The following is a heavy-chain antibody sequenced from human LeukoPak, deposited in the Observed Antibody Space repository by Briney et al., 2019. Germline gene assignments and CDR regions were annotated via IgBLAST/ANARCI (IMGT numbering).Heavy chain of an antibody. CDR3: ARASHCSSTSSSHPNYDAFDT. V-gene: IGHV1-69*13. CDR2: IIPIFGTA. J-gene: IGHJ3*02. CDR1: GGTFSSYA. D-gene: IGHD2-2*01. Sequence: GASVKVSCKASGGTFSSYAISWVRQAPGQGLEWMGGIIPIFGTANYAQKFQGRVTITAYESTSTAYMELSSLRSEDTAVYYCARASHCSSTSSSHPNYDAFDTWGQGTMVTVSS.